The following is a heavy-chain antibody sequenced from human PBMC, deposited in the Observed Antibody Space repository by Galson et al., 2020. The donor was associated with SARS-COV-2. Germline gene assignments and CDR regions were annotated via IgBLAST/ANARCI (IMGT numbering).Heavy chain of an antibody. CDR1: GFTFSSYA. Sequence: GGSLRLSCAASGFTFSSYAMHWVHQAPGKGLEWVAVISYDGSNKYYADSVKGRFTISRDNSKNTLYLQMNSLRAEDTAVYYCARGLGGGYPSPFDYWGQGTLVTVSS. D-gene: IGHD3-22*01. V-gene: IGHV3-30*04. CDR2: ISYDGSNK. CDR3: ARGLGGGYPSPFDY. J-gene: IGHJ4*02.